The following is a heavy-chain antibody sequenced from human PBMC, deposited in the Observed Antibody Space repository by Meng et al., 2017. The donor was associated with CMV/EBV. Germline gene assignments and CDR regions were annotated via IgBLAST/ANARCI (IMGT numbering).Heavy chain of an antibody. V-gene: IGHV3-30*02. J-gene: IGHJ4*02. D-gene: IGHD6-13*01. CDR1: GFTFSSYG. CDR3: AKDVRLWRRIAAAGLDY. Sequence: GGSLRLSCAASGFTFSSYGMHWVRQAPGKGLEWVAFIRYDGSNKYYADSVKGRFTISRDNSKNTLYLQKNSLRAEDTAVYYCAKDVRLWRRIAAAGLDYWGQGTLVTVSS. CDR2: IRYDGSNK.